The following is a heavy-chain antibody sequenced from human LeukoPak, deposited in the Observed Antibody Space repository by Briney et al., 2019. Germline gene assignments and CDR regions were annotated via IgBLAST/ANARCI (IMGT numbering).Heavy chain of an antibody. Sequence: SETLSLTCTVSGGSISSYYWSWIRQPPGKGLEWIGYISNSGSTKYNPSLKSRVTISVDTSNNQFSLRLNSANTADTAVYYCARAVKGGSTYGYLDFWGQGTLVTVSS. V-gene: IGHV4-59*01. CDR1: GGSISSYY. CDR2: ISNSGST. CDR3: ARAVKGGSTYGYLDF. D-gene: IGHD2-8*01. J-gene: IGHJ4*02.